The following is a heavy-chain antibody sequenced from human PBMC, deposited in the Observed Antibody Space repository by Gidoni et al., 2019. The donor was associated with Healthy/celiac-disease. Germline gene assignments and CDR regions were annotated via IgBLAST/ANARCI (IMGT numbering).Heavy chain of an antibody. CDR3: ARQEAPDAFDI. V-gene: IGHV4-39*01. Sequence: QLQLQESGPGLVKPSETLSRTCTVSGGSISSISYYWGWIRQPPGKGLEWIGSIYCSGSTYYNPSLKSRVTISVDTSKNQFSLKLSSVTAADTAVYYCARQEAPDAFDIWGQGTMVTVSS. CDR1: GGSISSISYY. J-gene: IGHJ3*02. CDR2: IYCSGST.